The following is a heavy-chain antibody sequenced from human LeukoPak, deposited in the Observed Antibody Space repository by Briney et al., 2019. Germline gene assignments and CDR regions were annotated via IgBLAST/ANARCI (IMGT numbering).Heavy chain of an antibody. CDR2: IYTSGST. CDR1: GGSISSYY. V-gene: IGHV4-4*07. D-gene: IGHD5-12*01. J-gene: IGHJ5*02. CDR3: ARELAYSGYDWQTTFDP. Sequence: PSETLSLTCTVSGGSISSYYWSWIRQPAGKGLEWIGRIYTSGSTNYNPSLKSRVTMSVDTSKNQFSLKLSSVTAADTAVYYCARELAYSGYDWQTTFDPWGQGTLVTVSS.